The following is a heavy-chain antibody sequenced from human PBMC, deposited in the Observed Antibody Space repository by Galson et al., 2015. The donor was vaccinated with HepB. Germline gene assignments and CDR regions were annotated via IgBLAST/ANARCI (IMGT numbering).Heavy chain of an antibody. D-gene: IGHD6-25*01. CDR2: ITSSGGNS. J-gene: IGHJ4*02. V-gene: IGHV3-23*01. CDR1: GFSFTRYA. Sequence: SLRLSCAASGFSFTRYAMTWVRQAPGKGLEWVSSITSSGGNSYYTDSVKGRFTVSRDNSKNTLNLQMNSLRAEDTAVYYCAREAPVAAPAAFDYWGQGTLVTVSS. CDR3: AREAPVAAPAAFDY.